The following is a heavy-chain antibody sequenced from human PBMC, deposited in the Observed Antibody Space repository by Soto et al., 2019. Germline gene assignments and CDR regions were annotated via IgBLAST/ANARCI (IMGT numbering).Heavy chain of an antibody. Sequence: GGSLRLSCAASGFTFSSYSMNWVRQAPGKGLEWVSSISSSSSYIYYADSVKGRFTISRDNAKNSLYLQMNSLRAEDTAVYYCARDLLWFGEKKSSSDLDYWGQGTLVTVSS. V-gene: IGHV3-21*01. CDR2: ISSSSSYI. J-gene: IGHJ4*02. D-gene: IGHD3-10*01. CDR1: GFTFSSYS. CDR3: ARDLLWFGEKKSSSDLDY.